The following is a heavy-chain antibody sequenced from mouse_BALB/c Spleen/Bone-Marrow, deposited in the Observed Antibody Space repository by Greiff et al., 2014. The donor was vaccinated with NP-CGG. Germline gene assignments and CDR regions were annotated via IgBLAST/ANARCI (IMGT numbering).Heavy chain of an antibody. CDR3: ARERYYGNGRIFEY. Sequence: EVKLMESGGGLVQPGGSLKLSCAASGFTFSRYGMSWVRQTPDKRLELVATINSNGGSTYYPDSVKGRFTISRDNAKNTLYLQMSSLKSEDTAMYYCARERYYGNGRIFEYWGQGTTLTVSS. J-gene: IGHJ2*01. V-gene: IGHV5-6-3*01. CDR2: INSNGGST. CDR1: GFTFSRYG. D-gene: IGHD1-1*01.